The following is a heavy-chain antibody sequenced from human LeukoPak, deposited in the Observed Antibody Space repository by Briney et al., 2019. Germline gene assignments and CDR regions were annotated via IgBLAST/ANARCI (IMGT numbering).Heavy chain of an antibody. V-gene: IGHV4-30-4*07. CDR1: GASISSSSNS. Sequence: SETLSLTCAVSGASISSSSNSWSWFRQPPGKGLEWIGDIYSSGSASYNPSLHSRLLISIDTSKNHFSLELSSVTAADTAVDFCAKADLPVRSPYNWFDPWGQGTLVTVSS. CDR2: IYSSGSA. D-gene: IGHD3-10*01. CDR3: AKADLPVRSPYNWFDP. J-gene: IGHJ5*02.